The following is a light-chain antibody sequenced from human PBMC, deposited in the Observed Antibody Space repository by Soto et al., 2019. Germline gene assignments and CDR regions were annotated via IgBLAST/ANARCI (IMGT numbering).Light chain of an antibody. Sequence: PMTKSPFSLPASLADSVTITCRASQTVAKSLNWYQQTPGKAPDLLIYATYHLQSGVQSRFSGSASETDFTLTIRSLQPEDFATYSCQQYDSATWTFGQGTKVDIK. J-gene: IGKJ1*01. CDR2: ATY. CDR3: QQYDSATWT. CDR1: QTVAKS. V-gene: IGKV1-39*01.